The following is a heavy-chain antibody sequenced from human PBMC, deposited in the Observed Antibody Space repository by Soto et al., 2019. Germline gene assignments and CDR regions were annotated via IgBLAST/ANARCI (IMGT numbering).Heavy chain of an antibody. J-gene: IGHJ4*02. CDR3: AKGYGYYVDS. CDR2: IKHDGSET. V-gene: IGHV3-7*03. CDR1: GFTFRNYW. D-gene: IGHD4-17*01. Sequence: EVQLVESGGGLVQPGGSLRLSCAASGFTFRNYWMSWVRQAPGKGLEWVLSIKHDGSETYSVDSVKGRFTSSRDNAENSVSLQMHSLRVEDTAVYFCAKGYGYYVDSWGQGTLVTVSS.